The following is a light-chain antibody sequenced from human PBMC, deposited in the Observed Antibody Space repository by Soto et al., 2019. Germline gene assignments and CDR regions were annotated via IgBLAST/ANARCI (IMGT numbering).Light chain of an antibody. Sequence: QSALTQPASVSGSPGQSITISCTGTSSDVGSYNYVSWYQQHPGKAPKLMIYDVSNRPSGVSNRFSGSKSGNTASLTISGLQAEDEADYYCSSYSIRSTLGVFGGGTKPTVL. J-gene: IGLJ2*01. CDR1: SSDVGSYNY. CDR2: DVS. CDR3: SSYSIRSTLGV. V-gene: IGLV2-14*01.